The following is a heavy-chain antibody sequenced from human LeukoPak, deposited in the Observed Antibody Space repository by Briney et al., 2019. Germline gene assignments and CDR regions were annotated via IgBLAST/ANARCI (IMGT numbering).Heavy chain of an antibody. D-gene: IGHD1-26*01. Sequence: GGSLRLSCEASGFTFNTYSMNWVRQAPGKGLEWISYISTSTTTIYYANSVKGRFTISRGNAKKSLYLQMNSLRVEDTGVYYCASWGEGALDNWGQGTLVTVSS. V-gene: IGHV3-48*01. CDR2: ISTSTTTI. J-gene: IGHJ4*02. CDR1: GFTFNTYS. CDR3: ASWGEGALDN.